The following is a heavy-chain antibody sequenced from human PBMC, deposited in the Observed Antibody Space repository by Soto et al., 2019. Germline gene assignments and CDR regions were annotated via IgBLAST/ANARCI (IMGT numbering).Heavy chain of an antibody. CDR3: TRRRHYYDSSGYQTYYFDY. CDR2: IRSKAYGGTT. D-gene: IGHD3-22*01. Sequence: GGSLRLSCTASGFTFGDYAMSWFRQAPGKGLEWVGFIRSKAYGGTTEYAASVKGRFTISRDDSKSIAYLQMNSLKTEDTAVYYCTRRRHYYDSSGYQTYYFDYWGQGTLVTVSS. CDR1: GFTFGDYA. V-gene: IGHV3-49*03. J-gene: IGHJ4*02.